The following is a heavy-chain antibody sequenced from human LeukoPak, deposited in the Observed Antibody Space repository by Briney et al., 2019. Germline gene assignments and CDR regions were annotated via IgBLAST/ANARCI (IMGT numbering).Heavy chain of an antibody. D-gene: IGHD1-1*01. Sequence: PGGSLRLSCAASGFTFSSYAMSWVRQAPGKGLEWVSALSATGFSTYYADSVKGRFTISRDNSKNTLYLQLNSLRADDTAAYYCAKGNDKSRTYTGFDFWGQGTLVTVSS. CDR1: GFTFSSYA. V-gene: IGHV3-23*01. J-gene: IGHJ4*02. CDR3: AKGNDKSRTYTGFDF. CDR2: LSATGFST.